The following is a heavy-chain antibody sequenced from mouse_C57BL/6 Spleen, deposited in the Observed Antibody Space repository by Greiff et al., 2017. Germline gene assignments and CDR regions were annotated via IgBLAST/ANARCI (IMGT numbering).Heavy chain of an antibody. CDR1: GYTFTSYW. D-gene: IGHD2-4*01. J-gene: IGHJ4*01. Sequence: VQLQQSGTVLARPGASVKMSCKTSGYTFTSYWMHWVKQRPGQGLGWIGAIYPGNSDTSYNQKFKGKAKLTAVTSASTAYMELSSLTNEDSAVYYCTRSSYDYDFPGYWGQGTSVTVSS. CDR2: IYPGNSDT. V-gene: IGHV1-5*01. CDR3: TRSSYDYDFPGY.